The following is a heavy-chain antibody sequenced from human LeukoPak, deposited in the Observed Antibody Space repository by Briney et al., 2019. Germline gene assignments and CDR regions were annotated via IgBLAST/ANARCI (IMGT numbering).Heavy chain of an antibody. V-gene: IGHV3-48*03. Sequence: PGGSLRLSCAASGFTFSSYEMNWVRQAPGKGLEWVSYISSSGSTIKYGDSVKGRFTISRDNAKNSLYLQMNSLRAEDTAVYYCARDSLRPFDYWGQGTLVTVSS. CDR2: ISSSGSTI. D-gene: IGHD3-16*01. CDR3: ARDSLRPFDY. CDR1: GFTFSSYE. J-gene: IGHJ4*02.